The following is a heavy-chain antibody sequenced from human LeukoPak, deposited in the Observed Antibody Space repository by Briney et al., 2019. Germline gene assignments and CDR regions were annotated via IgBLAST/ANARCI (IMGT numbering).Heavy chain of an antibody. J-gene: IGHJ4*02. CDR1: GYTFNSYG. Sequence: ASVKVSCKASGYTFNSYGISWVRQAPGQGLEYMGWIDTNTGNPTYAQGFTGRFVFSLDTSVSTAYLQISSLKAEDSAIYFCANCYDSSGFFAYWGQGTLVTVSS. CDR2: IDTNTGNP. D-gene: IGHD3-22*01. V-gene: IGHV7-4-1*02. CDR3: ANCYDSSGFFAY.